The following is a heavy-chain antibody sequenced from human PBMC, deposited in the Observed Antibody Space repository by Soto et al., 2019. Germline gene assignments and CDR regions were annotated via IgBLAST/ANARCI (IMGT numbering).Heavy chain of an antibody. CDR3: ASNYGGNSY. J-gene: IGHJ4*02. CDR1: GGTVSYYT. D-gene: IGHD4-17*01. Sequence: QVQLVQSGAEVKKPGSSVKVSCKASGGTVSYYTISWVRQAPGQGLEWMGRIIPILGIANYAQKFQGRVTITADKSTSTVYMELSSLRSEDPAVCYCASNYGGNSYWGQGTLVTVSS. CDR2: IIPILGIA. V-gene: IGHV1-69*02.